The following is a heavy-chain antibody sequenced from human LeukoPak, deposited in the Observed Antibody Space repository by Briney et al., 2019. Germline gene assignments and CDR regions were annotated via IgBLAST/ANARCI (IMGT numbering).Heavy chain of an antibody. V-gene: IGHV1-3*01. J-gene: IGHJ4*02. D-gene: IGHD3-10*01. CDR1: GYTFIAYG. Sequence: ASVKVSCKASGYTFIAYGLHWVRQAPGQRPEWMGWINAGNGGTKYSQNFQGRGTITANASATTAYMELSSLRSEDTAVYFCARGGRLLWFGEFDYWGQGTLVTVSS. CDR3: ARGGRLLWFGEFDY. CDR2: INAGNGGT.